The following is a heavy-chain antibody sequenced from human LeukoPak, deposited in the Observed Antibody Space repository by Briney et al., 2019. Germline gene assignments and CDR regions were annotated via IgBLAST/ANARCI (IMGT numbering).Heavy chain of an antibody. D-gene: IGHD6-13*01. J-gene: IGHJ6*02. CDR1: GGSFSGYY. CDR3: AAHPVGSSSWYGMDV. Sequence: SETLSLTCAVYGGSFSGYYWSWIRQPAGKGLEWIGRIYTSGSTNYNPSLKSRVTMSVDTSKNQFSLKLSSVTAADTAVYYCAAHPVGSSSWYGMDVWGQGTTVTVSS. CDR2: IYTSGST. V-gene: IGHV4-59*10.